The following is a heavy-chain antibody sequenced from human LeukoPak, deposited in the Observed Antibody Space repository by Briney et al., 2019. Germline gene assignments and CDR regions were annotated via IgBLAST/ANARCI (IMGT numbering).Heavy chain of an antibody. D-gene: IGHD3-9*01. CDR3: ARRLAQYDCFDP. CDR2: TYYRSTWYN. J-gene: IGHJ5*02. CDR1: GDSVSSNSVT. Sequence: SQTLSLTCAISGDSVSSNSVTWNWIRQSPSRGLEWLGRTYYRSTWYNDYAVSVRSRITVNPDTSKNQFSLHLNSVTPEDTAVYYCARRLAQYDCFDPWGQGILVTVSS. V-gene: IGHV6-1*01.